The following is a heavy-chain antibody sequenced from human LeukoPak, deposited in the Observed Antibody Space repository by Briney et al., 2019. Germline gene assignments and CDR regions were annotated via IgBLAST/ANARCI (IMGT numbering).Heavy chain of an antibody. D-gene: IGHD3-10*01. Sequence: PGGSLRLSCAASGFTVSSNYMNWVRQAPGKGLEWVSVIYSGGSTYYADSVKGRFTISRDNSKNTLYLQMNSLRAEDTAVYYCARARYSNDAFDIWGQGTMVTVSS. J-gene: IGHJ3*02. CDR3: ARARYSNDAFDI. V-gene: IGHV3-53*01. CDR2: IYSGGST. CDR1: GFTVSSNY.